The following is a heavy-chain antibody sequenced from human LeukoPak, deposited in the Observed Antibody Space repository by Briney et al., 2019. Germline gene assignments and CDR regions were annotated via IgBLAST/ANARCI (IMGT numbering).Heavy chain of an antibody. CDR2: ISGSGGST. V-gene: IGHV3-23*01. Sequence: TGGSLRLSCAASGFTFSSYTMSWVRQAPGKGLEWVSAISGSGGSTYYADSVKGRFTISRDNSKNTPYLQMNSLRAEDTAVYYCAKELEGRVDPAFDIWGQGTMVTVSS. CDR3: AKELEGRVDPAFDI. D-gene: IGHD2-15*01. CDR1: GFTFSSYT. J-gene: IGHJ3*02.